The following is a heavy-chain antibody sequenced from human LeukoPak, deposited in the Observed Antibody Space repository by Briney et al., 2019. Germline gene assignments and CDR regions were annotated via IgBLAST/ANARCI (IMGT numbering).Heavy chain of an antibody. CDR3: ARRAMWFGELSYFDY. Sequence: SETLSLTCTVSGGSISSYYWSWIRQPPGKGLEWIGYIYYSGSTNYNPSLKSRVTISVDTSKNQFSLKLSSVTAADTAVYYCARRAMWFGELSYFDYWGQGTLVTVSS. CDR2: IYYSGST. D-gene: IGHD3-10*01. V-gene: IGHV4-59*08. J-gene: IGHJ4*02. CDR1: GGSISSYY.